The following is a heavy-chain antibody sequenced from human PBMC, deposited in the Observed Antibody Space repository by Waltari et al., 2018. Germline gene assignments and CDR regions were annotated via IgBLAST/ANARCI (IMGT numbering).Heavy chain of an antibody. V-gene: IGHV1-69*02. D-gene: IGHD6-13*01. CDR1: GGTFSSYT. J-gene: IGHJ4*02. CDR2: IIPILGIA. Sequence: QVQLVQSGAEVKKPGSSVKVSCKASGGTFSSYTIRWVRQAPGQGLEWMGRIIPILGIAKYAQKFQGRVTITADKSTSTAYMELSSLRSEDTAVYYCARMRSGVLSSWFYYFDYWGQGTLVTVSS. CDR3: ARMRSGVLSSWFYYFDY.